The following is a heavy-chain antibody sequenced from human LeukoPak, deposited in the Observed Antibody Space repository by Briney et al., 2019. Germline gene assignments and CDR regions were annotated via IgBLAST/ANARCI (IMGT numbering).Heavy chain of an antibody. CDR1: GFTFSSYE. CDR2: ISSSGSTI. J-gene: IGHJ3*02. CDR3: AKDRRHSDSSGYYSHDAFDI. D-gene: IGHD3-22*01. Sequence: PGGSLRLSCAASGFTFSSYEMNWVRQAPGKGLEWVSYISSSGSTIYYADSVKGRFTISRDNAKNSLYLQMNSLRAEDTAVYYCAKDRRHSDSSGYYSHDAFDIWGQGTTVTVSS. V-gene: IGHV3-48*03.